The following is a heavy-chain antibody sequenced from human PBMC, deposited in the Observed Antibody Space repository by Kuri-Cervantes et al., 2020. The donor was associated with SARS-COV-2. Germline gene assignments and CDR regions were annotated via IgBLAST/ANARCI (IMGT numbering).Heavy chain of an antibody. V-gene: IGHV3-21*01. CDR3: ARPFTRDYYYYGMDV. CDR2: ITSSGSYI. Sequence: GESLKISCAASGFTFSSYSMNWVRQAPGKGLEWLSSITSSGSYIHYADSVKGRFTISRDNSKNTLYLQMNSLRAEDTAVYYCARPFTRDYYYYGMDVWGQGTTVTVSS. CDR1: GFTFSSYS. J-gene: IGHJ6*02.